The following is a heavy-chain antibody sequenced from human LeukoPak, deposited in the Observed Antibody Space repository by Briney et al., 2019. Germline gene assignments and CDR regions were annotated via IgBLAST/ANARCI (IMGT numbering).Heavy chain of an antibody. D-gene: IGHD3-3*01. V-gene: IGHV1-69*05. J-gene: IGHJ4*02. Sequence: ASVKVSCKASGGTFSSYAISWVRQAPGQGLEWMGGIIPIFGTANYAQKFQGRVTMTRDTSTSTVYMELSSLRSEDTAVYYCAIRFLEWLLPDYWGQGTLVTVSS. CDR2: IIPIFGTA. CDR3: AIRFLEWLLPDY. CDR1: GGTFSSYA.